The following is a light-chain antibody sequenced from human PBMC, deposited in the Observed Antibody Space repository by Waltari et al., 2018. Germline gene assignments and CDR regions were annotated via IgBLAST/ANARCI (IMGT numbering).Light chain of an antibody. J-gene: IGLJ1*01. CDR2: QDT. V-gene: IGLV3-1*01. CDR1: KLEKKY. CDR3: QAWDSSAGV. Sequence: SYELTQPPSVSVSPGQTASITCSGDKLEKKYVCWYQQKPGQSHVVVIYQDTRRPSGIPERFSGTNSGTTATLTISGTQTTDEADYYCQAWDSSAGVFGTGTKVTVL.